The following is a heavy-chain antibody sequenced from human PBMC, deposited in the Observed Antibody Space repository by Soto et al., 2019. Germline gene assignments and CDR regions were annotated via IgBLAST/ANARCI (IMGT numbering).Heavy chain of an antibody. CDR2: IYSGGST. CDR3: ARDLYSGYDYGEYYYYGMDV. D-gene: IGHD5-12*01. CDR1: GFTVSSNY. Sequence: GALRLSCAASGFTVSSNYMSWVRQAPGKGLEWVSVIYSGGSTYYADSVKGRFTISRDNSKNTLYLQMNSLRAEDTAVYYCARDLYSGYDYGEYYYYGMDVWGQGTTVTVSS. J-gene: IGHJ6*02. V-gene: IGHV3-66*01.